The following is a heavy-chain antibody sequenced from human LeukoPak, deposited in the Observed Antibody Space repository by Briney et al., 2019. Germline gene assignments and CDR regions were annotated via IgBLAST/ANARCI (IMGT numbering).Heavy chain of an antibody. CDR1: GGSISSYY. D-gene: IGHD3-10*01. J-gene: IGHJ4*02. CDR2: IYYSGST. Sequence: SETPSLTCTVSGGSISSYYWSWIRQPPGKGLEWIGYIYYSGSTNYNPSLKSRVTISVDTSKNQFSLKLSSVTAADTAVYYCARAQSGRFGELPNPYFDYWGQGTLVTVFS. CDR3: ARAQSGRFGELPNPYFDY. V-gene: IGHV4-59*08.